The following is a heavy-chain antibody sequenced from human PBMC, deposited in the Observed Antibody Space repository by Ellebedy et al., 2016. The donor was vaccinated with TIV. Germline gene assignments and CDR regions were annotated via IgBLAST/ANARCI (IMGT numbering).Heavy chain of an antibody. CDR3: AREEPYGSGTKDYGMDV. V-gene: IGHV1-46*04. CDR2: INPSGGST. Sequence: AASVKVSCKASGYTFTSYYMHWVRQAPGQGLEWMGIINPSGGSTSYAQKLQGRVTMTRDTSKSTVYMELSSLRSEDTAVYYCAREEPYGSGTKDYGMDVWGQGTTVTVSS. CDR1: GYTFTSYY. D-gene: IGHD3-10*01. J-gene: IGHJ6*02.